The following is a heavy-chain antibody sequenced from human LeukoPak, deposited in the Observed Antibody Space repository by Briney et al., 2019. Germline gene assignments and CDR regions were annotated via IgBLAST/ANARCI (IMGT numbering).Heavy chain of an antibody. D-gene: IGHD3-22*01. CDR3: ARDYFDSSGYYTAIDY. CDR1: GYTFTTYG. J-gene: IGHJ4*02. CDR2: ISAYNGNT. Sequence: ASVKASCKTSGYTFTTYGISWVRQAPGQGLEWMGWISAYNGNTNYAQKFQGRVTMTTDTSTNTAYMELRSLRSDDTAVYYCARDYFDSSGYYTAIDYWGQGTLVTVSS. V-gene: IGHV1-18*01.